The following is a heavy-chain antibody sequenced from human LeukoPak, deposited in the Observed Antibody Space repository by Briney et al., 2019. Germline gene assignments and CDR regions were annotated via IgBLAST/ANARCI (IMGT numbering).Heavy chain of an antibody. CDR2: IKPKNGGT. CDR3: VNGGVYYEDISGDY. V-gene: IGHV1-2*06. J-gene: IGHJ4*02. Sequence: ASVKVSCKASGYTFTDYYMHWVRQAPGQGLEWLGRIKPKNGGTTYAQKFQGRVTMTRDTSITAAYMELSSLRSDDTAVYYCVNGGVYYEDISGDYWGQGTLVTVSS. D-gene: IGHD3-22*01. CDR1: GYTFTDYY.